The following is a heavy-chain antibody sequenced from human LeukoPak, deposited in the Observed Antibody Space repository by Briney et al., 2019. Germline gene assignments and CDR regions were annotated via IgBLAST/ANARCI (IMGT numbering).Heavy chain of an antibody. CDR3: AKAQLPRHEPGNFYFDY. V-gene: IGHV3-21*01. Sequence: KTGGSLRLSCAASGFTFSSYSMNWVRQAPGKGLEWVSSISSSSSYIYYADSVKGRFTISRDNSKNTLYLQMNSLRGEDTAVYYCAKAQLPRHEPGNFYFDYWGQGTLVTVSS. CDR1: GFTFSSYS. CDR2: ISSSSSYI. D-gene: IGHD1-14*01. J-gene: IGHJ4*02.